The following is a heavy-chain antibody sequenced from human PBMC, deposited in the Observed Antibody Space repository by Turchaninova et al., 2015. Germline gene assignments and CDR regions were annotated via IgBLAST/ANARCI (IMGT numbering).Heavy chain of an antibody. Sequence: EVRLVQSGAELKKPGESLKIPCPGSGYSFSNFWIAWVRQMPGKGLEWLGTIYPGDSNTRYGPSFQGQVTSSADKSISTAYLQWSSLKASDTAMFYCARSRLEHWGDDLGYWGQGTLVTVSS. CDR1: GYSFSNFW. CDR2: IYPGDSNT. CDR3: ARSRLEHWGDDLGY. J-gene: IGHJ4*02. D-gene: IGHD1/OR15-1a*01. V-gene: IGHV5-51*01.